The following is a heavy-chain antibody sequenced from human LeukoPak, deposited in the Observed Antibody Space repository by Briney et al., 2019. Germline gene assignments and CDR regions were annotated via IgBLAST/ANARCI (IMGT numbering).Heavy chain of an antibody. D-gene: IGHD6-6*01. CDR3: ARDPQLYSSSRDY. CDR1: GFTVSSNY. CDR2: IYSGGST. V-gene: IGHV3-66*02. J-gene: IGHJ4*02. Sequence: QTGGALRLSCAASGFTVSSNYMSWVRQAPGKGLEWVSVIYSGGSTYYADSVKGRFTISRDNSKNTLYLQMNSLRAEDTAVYYCARDPQLYSSSRDYWGQGTLATVSS.